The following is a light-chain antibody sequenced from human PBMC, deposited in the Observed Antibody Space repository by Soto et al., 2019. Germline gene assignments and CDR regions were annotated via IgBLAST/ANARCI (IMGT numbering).Light chain of an antibody. CDR2: DAS. CDR1: QSISSW. CDR3: QQYNSYSYT. J-gene: IGKJ2*01. V-gene: IGKV1-5*01. Sequence: DIQMTQSPSTLSASVGDRVTITCRASQSISSWLDWYQQKPGKAPKLLIYDASSLESGVPSRFSGSGSGTVFTLTISSLQPDDFATYYCQQYNSYSYTFGQGTKLEIK.